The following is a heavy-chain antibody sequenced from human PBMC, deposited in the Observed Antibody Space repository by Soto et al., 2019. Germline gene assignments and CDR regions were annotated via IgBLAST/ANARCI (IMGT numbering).Heavy chain of an antibody. Sequence: PSETLSLTCTVSGGDISTYYWSWIRQPPGKGLEWIGYIYYTGSTKYNPSLKSRVTISVDTSKNQLSLKLSSVTAADTAVYHCARIGLYDSDDYYSPDYWGQGTLVTVSS. CDR2: IYYTGST. J-gene: IGHJ4*02. CDR1: GGDISTYY. D-gene: IGHD3-22*01. CDR3: ARIGLYDSDDYYSPDY. V-gene: IGHV4-59*01.